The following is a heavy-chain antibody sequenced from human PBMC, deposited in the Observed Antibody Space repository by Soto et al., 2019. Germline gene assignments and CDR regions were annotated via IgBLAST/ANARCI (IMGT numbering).Heavy chain of an antibody. D-gene: IGHD2-21*02. CDR3: ARPGGAAVTSISDGFHI. CDR2: IDPSDSFS. J-gene: IGHJ3*02. Sequence: PGESVKLSCKGSGYIFTNYWISWLRQLPGKGLEWMGRIDPSDSFSNYSPSFEGHVTISADTSITTAYLQWSSLEASDTGMYYCARPGGAAVTSISDGFHIWGQGTMVTVSS. V-gene: IGHV5-10-1*01. CDR1: GYIFTNYW.